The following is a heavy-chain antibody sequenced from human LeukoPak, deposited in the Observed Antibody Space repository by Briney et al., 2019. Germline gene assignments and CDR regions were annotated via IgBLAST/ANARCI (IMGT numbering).Heavy chain of an antibody. D-gene: IGHD6-19*01. CDR1: AFIFEDYA. CDR3: AVTSGWHDSYFDY. Sequence: PGGSLRLSCAGSAFIFEDYAILWLRQVAGWGLEWVAGVSWNRDYIGHADSVKGRFTISRDADRNYVYVQMNSVGVDDMGLYYCAVTSGWHDSYFDYWGQGALVTVSS. J-gene: IGHJ4*02. CDR2: VSWNRDYI. V-gene: IGHV3-9*03.